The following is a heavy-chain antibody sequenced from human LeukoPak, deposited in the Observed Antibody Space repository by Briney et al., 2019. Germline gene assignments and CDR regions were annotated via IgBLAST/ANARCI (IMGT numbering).Heavy chain of an antibody. CDR1: GYSISSGYY. CDR2: IYHSGST. J-gene: IGHJ5*02. CDR3: ARHVAVAGEYNWFDP. D-gene: IGHD6-19*01. Sequence: PSETLSLTCAVSGYSISSGYYWDWIRQPPGKGLEWIGSIYHSGSTYYNPSLKSRVTISVDTSKNQFSLKLSSVTAADTAVYYCARHVAVAGEYNWFDPWRQGTLVTVSS. V-gene: IGHV4-38-2*01.